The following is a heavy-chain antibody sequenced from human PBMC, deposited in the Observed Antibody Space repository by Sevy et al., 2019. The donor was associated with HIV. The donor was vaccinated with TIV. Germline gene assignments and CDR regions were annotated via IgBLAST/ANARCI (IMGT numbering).Heavy chain of an antibody. CDR3: ARASFDGSYDY. CDR2: ISYDGRNK. V-gene: IGHV3-30*04. D-gene: IGHD1-26*01. CDR1: GFTFSSYA. J-gene: IGHJ4*02. Sequence: GGSLRLSCAASGFTFSSYAMHWVRQAPGKGLEWVAVISYDGRNKYYADSVKGRFTISRDNSKNTLYLQMNSLRAEDTAVYYCARASFDGSYDYWGQGTLVTVSS.